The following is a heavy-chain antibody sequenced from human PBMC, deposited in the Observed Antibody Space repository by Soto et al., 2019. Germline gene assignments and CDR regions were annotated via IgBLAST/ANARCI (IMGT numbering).Heavy chain of an antibody. CDR2: IIHLFNAT. CDR3: AINAERNAQKFDF. CDR1: GGIFKNFD. D-gene: IGHD2-2*01. V-gene: IGHV1-69*01. J-gene: IGHJ4*02. Sequence: QVQLVQSGSEVKRPGSSVKVSCKTSGGIFKNFDIGWVRQSPGQGLEWMGEIIHLFNATNYAQKFRGRVTVTADESTRTAYMELTRLTYDDTAVDFCAINAERNAQKFDFWGQGTLVTVSS.